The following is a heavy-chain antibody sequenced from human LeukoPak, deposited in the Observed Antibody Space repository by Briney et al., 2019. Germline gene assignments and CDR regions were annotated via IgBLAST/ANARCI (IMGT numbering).Heavy chain of an antibody. J-gene: IGHJ4*02. Sequence: PGGSLRLSCAASGFTFSSYAMSWVRQAPGKGLEWVSAISGSGGSTYYADSLKGRFTISRDNAKNSLYLQMNSLRAEDTAVYYCARRGLRSPFDYWGQGTLVTVSS. D-gene: IGHD5-12*01. CDR3: ARRGLRSPFDY. V-gene: IGHV3-23*01. CDR1: GFTFSSYA. CDR2: ISGSGGST.